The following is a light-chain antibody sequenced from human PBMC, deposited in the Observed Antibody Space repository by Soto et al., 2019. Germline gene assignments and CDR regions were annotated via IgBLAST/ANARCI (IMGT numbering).Light chain of an antibody. CDR1: QSVSSN. CDR2: GAS. V-gene: IGKV3-15*01. Sequence: ETVMTQSPATLSVSPGERATLSCRASQSVSSNLAWYQQKPGQAPRLLIYGASTRATGIPARFSGSGSGTEFTLTISSLQSEDFAVYSCQQYNNWPPYTFGQGTKLEIK. CDR3: QQYNNWPPYT. J-gene: IGKJ2*01.